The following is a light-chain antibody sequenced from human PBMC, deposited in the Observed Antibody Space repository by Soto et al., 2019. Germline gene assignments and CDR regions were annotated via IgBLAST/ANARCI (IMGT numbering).Light chain of an antibody. CDR2: GNS. Sequence: QSLLTRPPSVSGAPGQRVTISCTGSSSNIGAGYDVHWYQHLPGTAPKLLIYGNSNRPSGVPDRFSGSKSGTSASLAITGLQAEDEADYYCQSYDSSLSVLYVFGTGTKVTVL. CDR1: SSNIGAGYD. CDR3: QSYDSSLSVLYV. V-gene: IGLV1-40*01. J-gene: IGLJ1*01.